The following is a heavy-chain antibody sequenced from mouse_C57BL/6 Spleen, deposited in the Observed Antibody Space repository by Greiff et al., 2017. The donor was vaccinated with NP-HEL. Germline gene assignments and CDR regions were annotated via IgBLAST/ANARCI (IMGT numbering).Heavy chain of an antibody. Sequence: EVQLQQSGPELVKPGASVKIPCKASGYTFTDYNMDWVKQSHGKSLEWIGDINPNNGCTIYNQKFKGKATLTVDKSSSTAYMELRSLTSEDTAVYYCARKDDGYDRFAYWGQGTLVTVSA. D-gene: IGHD2-2*01. CDR1: GYTFTDYN. J-gene: IGHJ3*01. CDR3: ARKDDGYDRFAY. V-gene: IGHV1-18*01. CDR2: INPNNGCT.